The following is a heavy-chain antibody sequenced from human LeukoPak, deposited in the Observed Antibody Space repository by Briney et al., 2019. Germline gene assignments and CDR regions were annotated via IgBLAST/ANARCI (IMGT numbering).Heavy chain of an antibody. CDR3: ARKKGGSMGAFDI. Sequence: SETLSLTCTVSGGSISSYYWSWIRQPPGKGLEWIGYTYYSGSTNYNPSLKSRVTISVDTSKNQFSLKLSSVTAADTAVYYCARKKGGSMGAFDIWGQGTMVTVSS. J-gene: IGHJ3*02. D-gene: IGHD1-26*01. CDR2: TYYSGST. V-gene: IGHV4-59*08. CDR1: GGSISSYY.